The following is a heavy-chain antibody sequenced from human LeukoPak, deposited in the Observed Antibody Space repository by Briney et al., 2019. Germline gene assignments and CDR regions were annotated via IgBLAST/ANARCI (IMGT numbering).Heavy chain of an antibody. V-gene: IGHV3-23*01. CDR1: GFTFSSYA. D-gene: IGHD6-13*01. CDR3: ARWGGSRWHDFDY. Sequence: PGGSLRLSCAASGFTFSSYAMSWVRQAPGKGLEWVSGISGSGDNTYYADSVKGRFTVSRDNSKNTLYLQMNSLRAEDTAVYFCARWGGSRWHDFDYWGQGTLVTVSS. CDR2: ISGSGDNT. J-gene: IGHJ4*02.